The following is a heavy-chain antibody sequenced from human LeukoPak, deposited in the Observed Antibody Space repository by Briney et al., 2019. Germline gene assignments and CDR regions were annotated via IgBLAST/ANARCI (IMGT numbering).Heavy chain of an antibody. Sequence: ASVKVSCKASGYTFTSYGISWVRQAPGQGLEWMGWISAYNGNTNYAQKLQGRVTMTTDTSTSTAYMELSSLRSEDTAVYYCARDRVPMATPKAAFDIWGQGTMVTVSS. J-gene: IGHJ3*02. V-gene: IGHV1-18*01. CDR1: GYTFTSYG. D-gene: IGHD5-24*01. CDR3: ARDRVPMATPKAAFDI. CDR2: ISAYNGNT.